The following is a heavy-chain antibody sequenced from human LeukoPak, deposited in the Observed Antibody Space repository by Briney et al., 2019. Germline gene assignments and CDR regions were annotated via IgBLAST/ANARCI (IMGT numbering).Heavy chain of an antibody. CDR2: ISGNSVTI. CDR1: GSTFSTYP. V-gene: IGHV3-23*01. J-gene: IGHJ4*02. Sequence: PGESLRLSCTASGSTFSTYPMTWVRQAPGQGLEWVSAISGNSVTIYYADSVKGQFTISRGNSKNTLYLQMYSLRAEDTAVYYCAKTLSGTYSFDLSGQGTLVTVSS. CDR3: AKTLSGTYSFDL. D-gene: IGHD1-26*01.